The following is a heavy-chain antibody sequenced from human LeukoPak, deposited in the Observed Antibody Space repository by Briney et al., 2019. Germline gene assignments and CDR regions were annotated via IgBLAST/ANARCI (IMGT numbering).Heavy chain of an antibody. CDR3: ARDPGRIAVAGTYDY. CDR1: GYTFTSYA. V-gene: IGHV1-3*01. Sequence: ASVKVSCKASGYTFTSYAMHWVRQAPGQRLEWMGWINAGNGNTKYSQKFQGRVTTTRDTSASTAYMELSSLRSEDTAVYYCARDPGRIAVAGTYDYWGQGTLVTVSS. CDR2: INAGNGNT. J-gene: IGHJ4*02. D-gene: IGHD6-19*01.